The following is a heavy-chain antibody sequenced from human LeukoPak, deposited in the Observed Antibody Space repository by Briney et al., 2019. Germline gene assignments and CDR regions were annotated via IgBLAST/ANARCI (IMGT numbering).Heavy chain of an antibody. CDR2: IYYSGST. Sequence: KPSETLSLTCTVSGGSISSYYWSWSRQPPGKGLKWIGYIYYSGSTNYNPSLKSRVTISVDTSKNQFSLKLSSVTAADTAVYYCARVSGYRDTYYFDYWGQGTLVTVSS. CDR1: GGSISSYY. J-gene: IGHJ4*02. V-gene: IGHV4-59*01. D-gene: IGHD5-18*01. CDR3: ARVSGYRDTYYFDY.